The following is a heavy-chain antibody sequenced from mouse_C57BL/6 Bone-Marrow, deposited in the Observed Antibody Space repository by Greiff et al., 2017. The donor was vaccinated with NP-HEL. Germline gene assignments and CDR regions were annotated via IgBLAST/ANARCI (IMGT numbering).Heavy chain of an antibody. V-gene: IGHV1-26*01. CDR1: GYTFTDYY. CDR3: AKIYYYGSSYFDY. CDR2: INPNNGGT. Sequence: VQLKQSGPELVKPGASVKISCKASGYTFTDYYMNWVKQSHGKSLEWIGDINPNNGGTSYNQKFKGKATLTVDKSSSTAYMELRSLTSEDSAVYYCAKIYYYGSSYFDYWGQGTTLTVSS. J-gene: IGHJ2*01. D-gene: IGHD1-1*01.